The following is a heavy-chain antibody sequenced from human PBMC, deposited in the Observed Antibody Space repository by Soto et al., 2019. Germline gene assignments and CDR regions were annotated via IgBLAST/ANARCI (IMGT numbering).Heavy chain of an antibody. Sequence: SETLSLTCTVSGGSISSYYWSWIRQPPGKGLEWIAYIYYSGTTYYNPSLKSRVTISVDTSKNQSSLKLSSVTAADTAVYYCARDLGGNSGTFGMDVWGQGTTVTVSS. CDR1: GGSISSYY. V-gene: IGHV4-59*01. CDR2: IYYSGTT. CDR3: ARDLGGNSGTFGMDV. D-gene: IGHD2-21*02. J-gene: IGHJ6*02.